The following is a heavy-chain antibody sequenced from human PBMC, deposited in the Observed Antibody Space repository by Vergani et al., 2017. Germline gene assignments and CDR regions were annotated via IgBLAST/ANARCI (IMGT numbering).Heavy chain of an antibody. CDR1: GGTFSSYA. Sequence: QVQLVQSGAEVKKPGSSVKVSCKASGGTFSSYAISWVRQAPGQGLEWMGGIIPIFGTANYAQKFQGSVTITADESTSSAYMELSSLRSEDTAVYYCIVGYFSSTSFYTTYYYYYMDVWGKGTTVTVSS. V-gene: IGHV1-69*01. D-gene: IGHD2-2*02. CDR3: IVGYFSSTSFYTTYYYYYMDV. CDR2: IIPIFGTA. J-gene: IGHJ6*03.